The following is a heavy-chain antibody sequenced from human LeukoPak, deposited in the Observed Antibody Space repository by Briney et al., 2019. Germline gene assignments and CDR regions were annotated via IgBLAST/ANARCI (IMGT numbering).Heavy chain of an antibody. Sequence: GGSLRRSCAASGFTFSTYNMNWIRQAPGKGLEWVSSITTGSTDIYYADSLKGRFTISRDDAKNSVYLQMNSLRVEDTAVYYCARDLPGVPIDHWGQGILVTVS. J-gene: IGHJ4*02. CDR2: ITTGSTDI. CDR3: ARDLPGVPIDH. V-gene: IGHV3-21*06. CDR1: GFTFSTYN. D-gene: IGHD7-27*01.